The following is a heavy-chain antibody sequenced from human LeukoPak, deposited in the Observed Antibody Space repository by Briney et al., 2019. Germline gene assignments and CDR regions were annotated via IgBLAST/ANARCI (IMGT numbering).Heavy chain of an antibody. CDR1: GGSIGSSSYY. J-gene: IGHJ4*02. D-gene: IGHD6-6*01. CDR3: ARRPFSSSSGGFDY. CDR2: IYYSEST. Sequence: SETLSLTCTVSGGSIGSSSYYWGWIRQPPGKGLEWIASIYYSESTYYNPSLKSRVTISVDTSKNQFSLKLSSVTAADTAVYYCARRPFSSSSGGFDYWGQGTLVTVSS. V-gene: IGHV4-39*01.